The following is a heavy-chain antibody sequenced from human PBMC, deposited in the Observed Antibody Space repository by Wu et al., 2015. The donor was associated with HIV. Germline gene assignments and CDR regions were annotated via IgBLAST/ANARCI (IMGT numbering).Heavy chain of an antibody. J-gene: IGHJ5*02. CDR2: INPNSGGT. CDR1: GYTFTGYY. CDR3: ARGDIVVVPAAKSWFDP. D-gene: IGHD2-2*01. Sequence: QVQLVQSGAEVKKPGASVKVSCKASGYTFTGYYMHWVRQAPGQGLEWMGWINPNSGGTNYAQKFQGRVTMTRDTSISTAYMELSRLRSDDTAVYYCARGDIVVVPAAKSWFDPWGQGTLVTVSS. V-gene: IGHV1-2*02.